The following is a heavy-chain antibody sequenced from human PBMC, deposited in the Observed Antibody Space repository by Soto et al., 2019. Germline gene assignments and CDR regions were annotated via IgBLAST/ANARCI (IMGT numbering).Heavy chain of an antibody. CDR3: AQYRYGNFDY. V-gene: IGHV1-18*01. CDR2: ISAYNGNT. CDR1: GYTFTSYG. Sequence: AASVKVSCKASGYTFTSYGISWVRQAPGQGLEWMGWISAYNGNTNYAQKLQGRLTITKDTSKNQVVLTMTNMDPVDTATYYCAQYRYGNFDYWGQGALVTVSS. D-gene: IGHD5-18*01. J-gene: IGHJ4*02.